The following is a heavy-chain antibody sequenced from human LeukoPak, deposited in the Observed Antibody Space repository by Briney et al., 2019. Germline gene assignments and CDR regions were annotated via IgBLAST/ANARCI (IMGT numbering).Heavy chain of an antibody. Sequence: GASLKISCKGSDSRFTSYRFGWVRQMPGKGLEWMGIIYPGDSDTRYSPSFQGQVTISADKSITTAYLQWSSLKASDTAIYYCARRSSGFDYWGQGTLVTVSS. V-gene: IGHV5-51*01. CDR2: IYPGDSDT. CDR3: ARRSSGFDY. D-gene: IGHD3-10*01. CDR1: DSRFTSYR. J-gene: IGHJ4*02.